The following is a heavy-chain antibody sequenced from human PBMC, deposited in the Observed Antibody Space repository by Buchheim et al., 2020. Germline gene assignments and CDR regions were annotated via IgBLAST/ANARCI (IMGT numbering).Heavy chain of an antibody. CDR3: ARDRAMPSSYYGMDV. CDR1: GFTFSSYA. D-gene: IGHD2-2*01. J-gene: IGHJ6*02. CDR2: ISYDGSNK. V-gene: IGHV3-30-3*01. Sequence: QVQLVESGGGVVQPGRSLRLSCAASGFTFSSYAMHWVRQAPGKGLEWVAVISYDGSNKYYADSVKGRFTISRDNSKHTLYLEMNSLRAEDTAGYYCARDRAMPSSYYGMDVWGQGTT.